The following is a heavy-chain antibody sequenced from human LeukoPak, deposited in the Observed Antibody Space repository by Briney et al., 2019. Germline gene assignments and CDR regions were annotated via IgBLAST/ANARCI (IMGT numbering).Heavy chain of an antibody. CDR2: ISSSGSTI. V-gene: IGHV3-48*04. Sequence: GGTLRLSCAASGFTFSSYGMSWVRQAPGKGLEWVSYISSSGSTIYYADSVKGRFNISRDNAKNSLYLQMNSLRAEDTAVYYCAELGITMIGGVWGKGTTVTISS. CDR1: GFTFSSYG. D-gene: IGHD3-10*02. CDR3: AELGITMIGGV. J-gene: IGHJ6*04.